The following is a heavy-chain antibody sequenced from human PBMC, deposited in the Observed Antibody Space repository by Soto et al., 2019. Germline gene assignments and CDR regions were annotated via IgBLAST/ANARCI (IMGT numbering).Heavy chain of an antibody. D-gene: IGHD3-10*01. CDR2: TYYRSKWYN. Sequence: PSQTLSLTCAISGDSVSSNSAAWNCIMHSPSRFLEWLGRTYYRSKWYNDYAVSVKSRITINPDTSKNQFSLQLNSVTPEDTAVYYCARGITMVRGVTQARYYYGMDVWGQGTTVTVSS. CDR3: ARGITMVRGVTQARYYYGMDV. CDR1: GDSVSSNSAA. J-gene: IGHJ6*02. V-gene: IGHV6-1*01.